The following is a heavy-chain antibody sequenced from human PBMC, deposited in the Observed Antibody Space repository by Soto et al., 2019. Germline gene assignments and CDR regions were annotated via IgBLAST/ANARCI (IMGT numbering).Heavy chain of an antibody. CDR2: ISSSSSYI. J-gene: IGHJ4*02. CDR1: GFTFSSYS. V-gene: IGHV3-21*01. CDR3: ARDMSTYYYHSSGYYFDY. D-gene: IGHD3-22*01. Sequence: RRLSCAASGFTFSSYSMNWVRQAPGNVLEWVSSISSSSSYIYYADSVKGRFTISRDNAKNSLYLQMNSLRAEDTAVYYCARDMSTYYYHSSGYYFDYWGQGTLVTVSS.